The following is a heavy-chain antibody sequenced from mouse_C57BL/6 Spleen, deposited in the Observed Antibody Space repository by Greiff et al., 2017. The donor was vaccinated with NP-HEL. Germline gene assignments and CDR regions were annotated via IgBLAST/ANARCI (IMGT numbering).Heavy chain of an antibody. D-gene: IGHD2-4*01. CDR3: ARGKDYDYDWYFDV. J-gene: IGHJ1*03. CDR2: IYPGDGDT. Sequence: VQLQQSGPELVKPGASVKISCKASGYAFSSSWMNWVKQRPGKGLEWIGRIYPGDGDTNYNGKFKGKATLTADKSFSTAYMQLSSLTSEDSAVYYCARGKDYDYDWYFDVWGTGTTVTVSS. CDR1: GYAFSSSW. V-gene: IGHV1-82*01.